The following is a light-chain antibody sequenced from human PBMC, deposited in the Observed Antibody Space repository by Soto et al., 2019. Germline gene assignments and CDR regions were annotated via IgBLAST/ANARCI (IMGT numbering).Light chain of an antibody. Sequence: DIQMTQSPSTLSASVGDRVTITCRASQSLRSWLAWYRQKPGKAPELLIYDVSNLESGAPSRFSGSGSGTEFTLSISSLQPDDSATYYCQQYNSYWTFGQGTKVEIK. CDR1: QSLRSW. V-gene: IGKV1-5*01. J-gene: IGKJ1*01. CDR3: QQYNSYWT. CDR2: DVS.